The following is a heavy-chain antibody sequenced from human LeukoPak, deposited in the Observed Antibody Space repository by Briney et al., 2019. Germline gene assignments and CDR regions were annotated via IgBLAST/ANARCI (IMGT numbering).Heavy chain of an antibody. J-gene: IGHJ6*03. CDR3: ARAVPREPYYYYYMDV. CDR2: TIPIFGTA. CDR1: GGTCSSYA. Sequence: GASVKVSCKASGGTCSSYAISWVRQAPGQGLEWMGGTIPIFGTANYAQKFQGRVTITADESTSTAYMELSSLRSEDTAVYYCARAVPREPYYYYYMDVWGKGTTVTISS. D-gene: IGHD1-26*01. V-gene: IGHV1-69*13.